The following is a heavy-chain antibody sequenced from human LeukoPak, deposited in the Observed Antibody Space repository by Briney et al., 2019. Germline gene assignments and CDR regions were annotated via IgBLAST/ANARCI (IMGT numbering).Heavy chain of an antibody. CDR1: GGTFSSYA. Sequence: GASVKVSCKASGGTFSSYAISWVRQAPGQGLEWMGGIIPIFGTANYAQKFQGRVTITADESTSTAYMELSSLRSEDTAVYYCASGGSGSDLFDYWGQGTLVTVS. D-gene: IGHD3-10*01. V-gene: IGHV1-69*13. CDR2: IIPIFGTA. CDR3: ASGGSGSDLFDY. J-gene: IGHJ4*02.